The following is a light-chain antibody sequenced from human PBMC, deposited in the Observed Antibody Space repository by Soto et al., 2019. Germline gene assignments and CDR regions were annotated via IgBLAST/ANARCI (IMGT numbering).Light chain of an antibody. V-gene: IGKV4-1*01. CDR2: WAS. Sequence: DIVMTQSPDSLAVSLGERATINCKSSQSLLYNSNNKNYLAWYQQKPGQPPKLLIYWASTRESGVPDRFSGSGSGTDFTLTISSLQAEDVAVYYCQQYYSIPYTFGQGTELEIK. CDR3: QQYYSIPYT. CDR1: QSLLYNSNNKNY. J-gene: IGKJ2*01.